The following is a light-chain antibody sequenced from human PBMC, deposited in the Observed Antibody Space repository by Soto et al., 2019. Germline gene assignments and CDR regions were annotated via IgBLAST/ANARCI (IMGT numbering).Light chain of an antibody. V-gene: IGKV1-6*01. J-gene: IGKJ1*01. CDR3: LQDYSYPRT. Sequence: AIQMTQSPSSLSASVGDRVTITCRASQGIRNYLGWYQQKPGKAPKLLIYAASSLQSGVPSRFSGSGSGTDFTLTISSLQPEDFAAYYCLQDYSYPRTFGQGTKVEIK. CDR2: AAS. CDR1: QGIRNY.